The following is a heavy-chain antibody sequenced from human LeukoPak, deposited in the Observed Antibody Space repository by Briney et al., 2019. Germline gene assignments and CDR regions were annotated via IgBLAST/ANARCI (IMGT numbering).Heavy chain of an antibody. CDR2: TDRAGSGT. D-gene: IGHD2/OR15-2a*01. CDR1: GFNFYGFN. CDR3: ARAAHPSFHYFDY. J-gene: IGHJ4*02. V-gene: IGHV3-7*01. Sequence: PGGSLRLSCAASGFNFYGFNMAWVRQAPGRGLEWVATTDRAGSGTEYMHSVRGRFTISRDNARNSLYLQMNSLRAEDTAVYYCARAAHPSFHYFDYCGQGALVTVSS.